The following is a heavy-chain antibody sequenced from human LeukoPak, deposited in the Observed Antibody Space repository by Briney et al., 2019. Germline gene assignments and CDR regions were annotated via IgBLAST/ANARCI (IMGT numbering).Heavy chain of an antibody. J-gene: IGHJ4*02. CDR3: ARDYVWGSPESDY. V-gene: IGHV3-7*01. Sequence: PGGSLRLSCVASGFTFSNYWMSWFRQAPGKGLEWVGNIKYDGGEKYYLDSVEGRFTISRDNAQNSLFLHMNSLRAEDTAVYYCARDYVWGSPESDYWGQGTLVTVSS. D-gene: IGHD3-10*02. CDR1: GFTFSNYW. CDR2: IKYDGGEK.